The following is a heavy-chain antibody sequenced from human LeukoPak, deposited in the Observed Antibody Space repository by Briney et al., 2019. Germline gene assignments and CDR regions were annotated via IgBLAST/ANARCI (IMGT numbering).Heavy chain of an antibody. CDR3: ARVLASAANCDY. J-gene: IGHJ4*02. CDR1: GGTFSSYA. CDR2: IIPIFGTA. D-gene: IGHD6-13*01. V-gene: IGHV1-69*05. Sequence: SVKVSCKASGGTFSSYAISWVRQAPGQGLESMGGIIPIFGTANYAQKFQGRVTITTDESTSTAYMELSSLRSEHMSLYYSARVLASAANCDYWGQGTLVTVSS.